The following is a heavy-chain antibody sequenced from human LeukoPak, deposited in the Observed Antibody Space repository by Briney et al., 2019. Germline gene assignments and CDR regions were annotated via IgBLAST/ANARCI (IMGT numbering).Heavy chain of an antibody. CDR1: GGSISSYD. J-gene: IGHJ5*02. CDR3: ARVSWPGRGSRFDP. CDR2: ISYSGST. V-gene: IGHV4-59*01. D-gene: IGHD3-16*01. Sequence: SETLSLTCIVSGGSISSYDWSWIRQPPGKGLEWIGYISYSGSTNYNPSLNSRVTISVDTSKNQFSLKLTSVTAADTAVYYCARVSWPGRGSRFDPWGQGTLVTVSS.